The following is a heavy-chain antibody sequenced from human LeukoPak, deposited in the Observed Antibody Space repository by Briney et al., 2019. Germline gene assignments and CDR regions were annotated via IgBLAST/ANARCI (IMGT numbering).Heavy chain of an antibody. CDR3: ARSARLMKGVVEVTALDD. CDR1: GFTFSTYE. V-gene: IGHV3-48*03. Sequence: GGSLRLSCAASGFTFSTYEMNWVRQAPGKGLEWVSYISNSDDTKKYAESVKGRFTISRDNAKNSVYLEMNSLRADDTAVYYCARSARLMKGVVEVTALDDWGQGTLVTVSS. J-gene: IGHJ4*02. CDR2: ISNSDDTK. D-gene: IGHD3-3*01.